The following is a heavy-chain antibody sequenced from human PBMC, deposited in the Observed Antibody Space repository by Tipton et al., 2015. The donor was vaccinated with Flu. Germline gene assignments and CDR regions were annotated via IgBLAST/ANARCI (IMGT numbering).Heavy chain of an antibody. CDR2: IYTSGST. Sequence: LRLSCTVSGGSISSGSYYWSWIRQPAGKGLEWIGRIYTSGSTNYNPSLKSRVTISVDTSKNQFSLKLSSVTAADTAVYYCARSYGDWGQGTLVTVSS. V-gene: IGHV4-61*02. J-gene: IGHJ4*02. CDR3: ARSYGD. CDR1: GGSISSGSYY. D-gene: IGHD4-17*01.